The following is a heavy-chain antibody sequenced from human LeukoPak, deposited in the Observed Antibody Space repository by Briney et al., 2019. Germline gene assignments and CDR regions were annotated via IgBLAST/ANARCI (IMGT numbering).Heavy chain of an antibody. D-gene: IGHD5-12*01. Sequence: GGSLRLSCAASGFAFSSYAMHWVRQAPGKGLEWVAVKSYDGSNKYYADSVKGRFTISRDNSKNTLYLQMNSLRAEDTAVYYCARDIYSGYDLEGYYFDYWGQGTLVTVSS. CDR3: ARDIYSGYDLEGYYFDY. V-gene: IGHV3-30-3*01. CDR2: KSYDGSNK. CDR1: GFAFSSYA. J-gene: IGHJ4*02.